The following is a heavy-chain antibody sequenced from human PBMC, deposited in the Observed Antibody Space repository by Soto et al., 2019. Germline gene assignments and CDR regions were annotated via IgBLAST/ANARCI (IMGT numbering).Heavy chain of an antibody. J-gene: IGHJ4*02. V-gene: IGHV3-23*01. D-gene: IGHD2-15*01. CDR1: GFTFSSYA. CDR2: ISGSGGST. CDR3: AKAIGSPFAY. Sequence: EVQLLESGGGLVQPGGSLRLSCAASGFTFSSYAMSWVRQAPGKGLEWVSAISGSGGSTYYADSVKGRFTISRDNSSTTLYRQMNSLRAEETALYYCAKAIGSPFAYWGKGPLFPVSS.